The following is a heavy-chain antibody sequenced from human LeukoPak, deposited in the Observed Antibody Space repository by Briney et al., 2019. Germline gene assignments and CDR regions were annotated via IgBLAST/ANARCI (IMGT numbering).Heavy chain of an antibody. CDR2: ISSGGETM. CDR1: GFTLSPYE. D-gene: IGHD6-19*01. Sequence: GGSLRLSCAASGFTLSPYEMNWVRQAPGKGLEWVSYISSGGETMYYADSVKGRFTISRDNAKNSLYLQMNGLRVEDTAVYYCARVVSSVDYWGQGTLVTVSS. V-gene: IGHV3-48*03. J-gene: IGHJ4*02. CDR3: ARVVSSVDY.